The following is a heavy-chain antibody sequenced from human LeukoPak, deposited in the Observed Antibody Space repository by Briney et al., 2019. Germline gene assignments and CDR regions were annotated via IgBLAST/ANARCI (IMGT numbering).Heavy chain of an antibody. Sequence: PSETLSLTCTVSGDSVSSGSSYWSWIRQPPGEGLQWLGYIYHSGSTNYNPSLKSRVTISVDTSKNQFSLKLSSVTTADTAVYYCARGSAWYLVYWGQGTLVTVSS. J-gene: IGHJ4*02. CDR2: IYHSGST. V-gene: IGHV4-61*01. CDR3: ARGSAWYLVY. CDR1: GDSVSSGSSY. D-gene: IGHD6-19*01.